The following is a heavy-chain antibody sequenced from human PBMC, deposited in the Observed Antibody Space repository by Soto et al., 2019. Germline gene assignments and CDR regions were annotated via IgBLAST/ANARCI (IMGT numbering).Heavy chain of an antibody. V-gene: IGHV1-69*12. CDR1: GGTFSSYA. Sequence: QVQLVQSGAEVKKPGSSVKVSCKASGGTFSSYAISWVRQAPGQGLEWMGGIIPIFGTANYAQKFQGRVTLPADESTSTAYMELSSLRSEDTAVYYCARDRYCSGGSCYSYNWFDPWGQGTLVTVSS. J-gene: IGHJ5*02. D-gene: IGHD2-15*01. CDR3: ARDRYCSGGSCYSYNWFDP. CDR2: IIPIFGTA.